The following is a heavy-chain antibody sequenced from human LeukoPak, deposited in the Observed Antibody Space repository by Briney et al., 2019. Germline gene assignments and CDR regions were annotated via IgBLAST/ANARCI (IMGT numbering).Heavy chain of an antibody. V-gene: IGHV3-20*04. D-gene: IGHD2-8*01. J-gene: IGHJ3*02. CDR2: INWNGGST. CDR1: GFTFDDYG. Sequence: GGSLRLSCAASGFTFDDYGMSWVRQAPGKGLEWVSGINWNGGSTGYADSVKGRFTISRHISKNTVYLQMNSLRAEDTAVYYCAREVMAKRRAFDIWGQGTVVTVSS. CDR3: AREVMAKRRAFDI.